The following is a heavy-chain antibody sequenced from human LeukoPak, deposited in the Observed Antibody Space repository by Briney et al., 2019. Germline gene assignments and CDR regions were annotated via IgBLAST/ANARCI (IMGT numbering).Heavy chain of an antibody. D-gene: IGHD1-26*01. Sequence: SETLSLTCTVSGGSISSGGYSWSWIRQPPGKGLEWIGYIYHSGSTYYNPSLKSRVTISVDRSKNQFSLKLSSVTAADTAVYYCARSRGIVGATGFDYWGQGTLVTVSS. CDR3: ARSRGIVGATGFDY. CDR1: GGSISSGGYS. V-gene: IGHV4-30-2*01. J-gene: IGHJ4*02. CDR2: IYHSGST.